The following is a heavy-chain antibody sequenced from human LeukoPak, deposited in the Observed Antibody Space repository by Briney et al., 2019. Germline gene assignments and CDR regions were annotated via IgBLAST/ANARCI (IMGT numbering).Heavy chain of an antibody. V-gene: IGHV1-18*01. CDR2: ISAYNGNT. D-gene: IGHD3-3*01. Sequence: ASVKVSCKASGYTFTSYGISWVRQAPGQGLEWMGWISAYNGNTNYAQKLQGRVTMTTDTSTSTAYMELSSLRSEDTAVYYCARDGYDFWSGYPYYFDYWGQGTLVTVSS. J-gene: IGHJ4*02. CDR1: GYTFTSYG. CDR3: ARDGYDFWSGYPYYFDY.